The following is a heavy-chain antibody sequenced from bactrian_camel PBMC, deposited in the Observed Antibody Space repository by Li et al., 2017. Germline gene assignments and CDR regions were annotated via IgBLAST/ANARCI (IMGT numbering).Heavy chain of an antibody. V-gene: IGHV3S55*01. Sequence: HVQLVESGGGSVQAGGSLRLSCAASAYTYDTTYCLAWFRRAPGKAREGVASIDKDGSTTYADSVTGRFTISKDNAKNTLYLQMDSLKPEDTAMYYCAASWLGCPHTVFGLVRTDFAYWGQGTQVTVS. CDR3: AASWLGCPHTVFGLVRTDFAY. D-gene: IGHD1*01. J-gene: IGHJ6*01. CDR1: AYTYDTTYC. CDR2: IDKDGST.